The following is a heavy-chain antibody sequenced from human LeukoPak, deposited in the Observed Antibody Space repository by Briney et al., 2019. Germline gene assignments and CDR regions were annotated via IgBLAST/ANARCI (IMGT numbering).Heavy chain of an antibody. Sequence: PSETLSLTCTVSGGSISSYYWSWIRQPAGKGLEWIGRIYTSGSTNYNPSLKSRVTMSVDTSKNQFSLKLSSVTAADTAVYYCARDGYYDFWSGYYPIHYMDVWGKGTTVTVSS. J-gene: IGHJ6*03. CDR3: ARDGYYDFWSGYYPIHYMDV. CDR2: IYTSGST. V-gene: IGHV4-4*07. CDR1: GGSISSYY. D-gene: IGHD3-3*01.